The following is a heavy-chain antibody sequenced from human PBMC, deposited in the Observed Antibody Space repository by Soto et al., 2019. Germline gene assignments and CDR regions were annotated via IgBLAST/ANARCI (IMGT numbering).Heavy chain of an antibody. CDR1: GGTFSSYA. CDR3: ARVDGSPSVTYTYYYYYYGMDV. CDR2: IIPIFGTA. Sequence: SVKVSCKASGGTFSSYAISWVRQAPGQGLEWMGGIIPIFGTANYAQKFQGRVTITADESTSTAYMELSSLRSEDTAVYYCARVDGSPSVTYTYYYYYYGMDVWGQGTTVTVSS. D-gene: IGHD4-17*01. V-gene: IGHV1-69*13. J-gene: IGHJ6*02.